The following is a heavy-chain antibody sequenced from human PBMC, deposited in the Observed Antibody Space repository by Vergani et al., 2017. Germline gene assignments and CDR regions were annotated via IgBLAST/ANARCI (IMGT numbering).Heavy chain of an antibody. J-gene: IGHJ4*02. Sequence: EVQLVESGGGLVQPGRSLRLSCAASGFTFDDYAMHWVRQAPGKGLEWVSGISWNSGSIGYADSVKGRFTISRDNAKNSLYLQMNSLRAEDTALYYCAKEQYSSCWKQSLFDYWGQGTLVTVSS. D-gene: IGHD6-19*01. V-gene: IGHV3-9*01. CDR1: GFTFDDYA. CDR2: ISWNSGSI. CDR3: AKEQYSSCWKQSLFDY.